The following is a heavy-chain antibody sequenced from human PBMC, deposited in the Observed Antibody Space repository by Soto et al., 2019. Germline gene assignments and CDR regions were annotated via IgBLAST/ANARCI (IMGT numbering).Heavy chain of an antibody. D-gene: IGHD3-22*01. J-gene: IGHJ4*02. CDR1: GGSISGGGYY. Sequence: PSESLSLTCPVSGGSISGGGYYWSWIRQHPGKGLEWIGYIYCSGSTYYNPSLKSRVTISVDTSKNQFSLKLSSVTAADTAVYYCARVNYYDSSGHFDYWGQGTLVTVSS. V-gene: IGHV4-31*03. CDR3: ARVNYYDSSGHFDY. CDR2: IYCSGST.